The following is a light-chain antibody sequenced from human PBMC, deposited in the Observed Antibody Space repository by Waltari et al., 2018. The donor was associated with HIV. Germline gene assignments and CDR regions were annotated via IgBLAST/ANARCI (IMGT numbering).Light chain of an antibody. Sequence: QSALTQPRSVSGSPGQSVTISCTGTSSDVGGYNYVSWYQQHPGKAPKLMLYDVSKRSSGVADRFFHYKSGNTPSLTISGLQAEDEAGYYCCLLAGRYGVFVGETKLTVL. J-gene: IGLJ3*02. V-gene: IGLV2-11*01. CDR3: CLLAGRYGV. CDR1: SSDVGGYNY. CDR2: DVS.